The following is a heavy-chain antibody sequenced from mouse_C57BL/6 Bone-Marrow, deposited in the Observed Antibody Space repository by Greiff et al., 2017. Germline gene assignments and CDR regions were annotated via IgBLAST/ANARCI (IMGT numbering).Heavy chain of an antibody. V-gene: IGHV5-2*01. CDR2: IYSDGGST. CDR1: EYEFPSHD. J-gene: IGHJ2*01. CDR3: GRNGYYETGDY. D-gene: IGHD2-3*01. Sequence: EVQRVESGGGLVQPGESLKLSCESNEYEFPSHDMSWVRKTPEQRLELVAAIYSDGGSTYYPDTMERRFILTRDNSNNTLYLPMSSLRTDDTALYYCGRNGYYETGDYWGQGTTLTVSS.